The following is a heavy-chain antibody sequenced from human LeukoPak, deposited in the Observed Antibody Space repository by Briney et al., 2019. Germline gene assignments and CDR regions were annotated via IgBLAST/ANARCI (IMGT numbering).Heavy chain of an antibody. CDR2: ISPGDSDT. CDR3: ARHNSVFWDGGSYFDY. J-gene: IGHJ4*02. D-gene: IGHD2-15*01. CDR1: GYSFTNYW. V-gene: IGHV5-51*01. Sequence: GESLKISCKGSGYSFTNYWIGWVRQMPGKGLEWMGIISPGDSDTRYSPSFQGPVTISADKSISTAYLQWSSLKASDTAMYYCARHNSVFWDGGSYFDYWGQGALVTVSS.